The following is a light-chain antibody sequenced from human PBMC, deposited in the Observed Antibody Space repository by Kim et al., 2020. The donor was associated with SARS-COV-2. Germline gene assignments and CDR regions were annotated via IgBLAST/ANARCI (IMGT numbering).Light chain of an antibody. Sequence: EIVLTQSPATLSLSPGDRATLSCRASQGVSNYLAWYQQKPGQAPRLLISDASNRATGIPARFSGSGSGTDFTLTISSLEPEDFAVYYCQQYNNWPPGTFGQGTKVDIK. CDR2: DAS. J-gene: IGKJ1*01. CDR1: QGVSNY. CDR3: QQYNNWPPGT. V-gene: IGKV3-11*01.